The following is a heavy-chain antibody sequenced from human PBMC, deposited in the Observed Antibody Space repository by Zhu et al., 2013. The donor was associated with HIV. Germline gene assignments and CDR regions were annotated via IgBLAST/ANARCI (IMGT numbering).Heavy chain of an antibody. Sequence: QVQLVQSGAEVKKPGASVKVSCKASGYTFIKYNIHWVRQAPGQGLEWMGIFNPRGGGTFYAQKFQGRVTLTRDTSTTTVYMQLSSLRSEDTAVYYCVKAASTFASGWYAPFDYWGQGTLVTVSS. CDR1: GYTFIKYN. CDR2: FNPRGGGT. D-gene: IGHD6-19*01. V-gene: IGHV1-46*01. CDR3: VKAASTFASGWYAPFDY. J-gene: IGHJ4*02.